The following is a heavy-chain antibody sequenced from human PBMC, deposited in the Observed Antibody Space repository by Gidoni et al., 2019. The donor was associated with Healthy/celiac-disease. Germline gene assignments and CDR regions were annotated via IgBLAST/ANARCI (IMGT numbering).Heavy chain of an antibody. J-gene: IGHJ5*02. CDR2: IIPILGIA. CDR1: GGTFRSYA. CDR3: ARGSGGPGWFDP. V-gene: IGHV1-69*09. D-gene: IGHD2-15*01. Sequence: QVQLVQSGAEVKKPGSSVKVSCKASGGTFRSYAISWVRQAPGQGLEWMGRIIPILGIANYAQKFQGRVTITADKSTSTAYMELSSLRSEDTAVYYCARGSGGPGWFDPWGQGTLVTVSS.